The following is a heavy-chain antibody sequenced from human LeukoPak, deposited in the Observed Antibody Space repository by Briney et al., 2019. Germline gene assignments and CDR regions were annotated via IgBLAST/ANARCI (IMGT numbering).Heavy chain of an antibody. CDR2: IIPILGIA. D-gene: IGHD2-15*01. CDR3: ARSALGYCSGGSCYPFDY. J-gene: IGHJ4*02. CDR1: GGTFSSYA. Sequence: ASVKVSCKASGGTFSSYAISWVRQAPGQGLEWMGRIIPILGIANYAQKFQGRVTITADKSTSTAYMELSSLRSEDTAVYYCARSALGYCSGGSCYPFDYWGQGTLVTVSS. V-gene: IGHV1-69*04.